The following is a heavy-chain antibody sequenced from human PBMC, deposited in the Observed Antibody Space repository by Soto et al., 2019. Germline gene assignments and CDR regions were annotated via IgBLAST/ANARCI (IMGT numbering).Heavy chain of an antibody. CDR2: ISGSGGST. CDR3: AKGGCSSGYCLFYAMDV. J-gene: IGHJ6*02. V-gene: IGHV3-23*01. D-gene: IGHD3-22*01. CDR1: GFTFSNYA. Sequence: GGSLRLSCAASGFTFSNYAMSWVRQAPGKGLEWVSGISGSGGSTFYADPVKGRFTISRDNSRNTLYLQMSSLRVEDTAVYYCAKGGCSSGYCLFYAMDVWGQGTKVTVYS.